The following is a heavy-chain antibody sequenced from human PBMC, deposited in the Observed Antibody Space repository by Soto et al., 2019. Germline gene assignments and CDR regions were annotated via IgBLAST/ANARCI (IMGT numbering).Heavy chain of an antibody. V-gene: IGHV5-51*01. CDR1: GYIFTNYW. Sequence: GESLKISCKGSGYIFTNYWIGWVRQMPGKGLEWMGIIYPADSDTRYSPSFQGQVTMSADKSISTAYLQWSSLKASDTGMYYCARIRFLEWLSPPDAFDIWGQGTMVTVS. CDR3: ARIRFLEWLSPPDAFDI. CDR2: IYPADSDT. J-gene: IGHJ3*02. D-gene: IGHD3-3*01.